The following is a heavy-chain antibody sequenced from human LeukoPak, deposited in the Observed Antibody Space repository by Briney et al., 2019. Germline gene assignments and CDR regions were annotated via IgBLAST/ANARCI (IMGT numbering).Heavy chain of an antibody. Sequence: GGSLRLSCAASGFTFSNAWMSWVRQAPGKGLEWVGRIKSKTDGGTTDYAAPVKGRFTISRDDSKNTLYLQMNSLKTEDTAVYYCTTLIVVVAATPDNWFDPWGQGTLVTVSS. CDR3: TTLIVVVAATPDNWFDP. CDR1: GFTFSNAW. CDR2: IKSKTDGGTT. J-gene: IGHJ5*02. D-gene: IGHD2-15*01. V-gene: IGHV3-15*01.